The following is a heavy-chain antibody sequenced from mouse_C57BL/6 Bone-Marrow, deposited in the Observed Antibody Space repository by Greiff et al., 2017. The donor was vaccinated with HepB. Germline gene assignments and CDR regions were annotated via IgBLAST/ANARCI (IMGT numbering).Heavy chain of an antibody. CDR2: IDPENGDT. V-gene: IGHV14-4*01. Sequence: DVKLQESGAELVRPGASVKLSCTASGFNIKDDYMHWVKQRTEQGLEWIGWIDPENGDTEYASKFQGKATITADTSSNTAYLQLSSLTSEDTAVYYCTTGEGAYWGQGTLVTVSA. CDR3: TTGEGAY. CDR1: GFNIKDDY. J-gene: IGHJ3*01.